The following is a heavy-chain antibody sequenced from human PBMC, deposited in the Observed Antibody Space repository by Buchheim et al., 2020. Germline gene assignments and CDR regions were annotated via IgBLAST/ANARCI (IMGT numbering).Heavy chain of an antibody. D-gene: IGHD2-2*02. CDR2: INHSGST. J-gene: IGHJ5*02. CDR3: AREELFCTSTSCDRWFDP. V-gene: IGHV4-34*01. CDR1: GGSFSGYY. Sequence: QVQLQQWGAGLLKPSETLSLTCAVYGGSFSGYYWSWIRQPPGKGLEWIGEINHSGSTNYNPSLKSRVTISVDTSKNQFSLKLSSVTAADTAVYYCAREELFCTSTSCDRWFDPWGQGTL.